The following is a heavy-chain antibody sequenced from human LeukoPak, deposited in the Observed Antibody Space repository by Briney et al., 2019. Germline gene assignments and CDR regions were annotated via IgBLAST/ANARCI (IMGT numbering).Heavy chain of an antibody. V-gene: IGHV5-51*01. J-gene: IGHJ4*02. CDR1: GYRFDTYL. Sequence: GASLKTSSKTSGYRFDTYLIAWVRPLPGKGLEWMGNINPGDSDIRYSPTFQGQVTISVDKSTSTAYLQWSSLQATDTAMYFCARRHDYGFFFDYWGQGTLITVSS. CDR2: INPGDSDI. CDR3: ARRHDYGFFFDY. D-gene: IGHD4-17*01.